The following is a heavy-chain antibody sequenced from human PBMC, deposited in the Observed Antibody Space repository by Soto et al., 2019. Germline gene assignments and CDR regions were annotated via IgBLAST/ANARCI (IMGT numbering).Heavy chain of an antibody. CDR2: IDVGSANA. D-gene: IGHD4-17*01. CDR1: GFTISSSA. Sequence: QMQLLQSGPEVKKPGPSVKVSCKTSGFTISSSAVNWVRQARGHRLQRIGWIDVGSANANYAHMPQERVTISRDMSTSTAYMELSSLRPEDTAVYYCATDVGVYIYGLARHWGPGTLVTVSS. J-gene: IGHJ4*02. CDR3: ATDVGVYIYGLARH. V-gene: IGHV1-58*01.